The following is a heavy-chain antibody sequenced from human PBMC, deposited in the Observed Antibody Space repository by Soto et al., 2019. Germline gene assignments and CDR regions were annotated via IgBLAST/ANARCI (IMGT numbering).Heavy chain of an antibody. V-gene: IGHV3-74*01. CDR2: INNDGSNT. J-gene: IGHJ6*02. Sequence: EVQLVESGGGLVQPGGSLRLSCAASGFTFSTYWMHWVRQPPGKGLVWVSRINNDGSNTAYADSVKGRFTISRDNAQSTLYLQMNSLRAEDTAVYYCARDPLIGTTDYGMDVWGQGTTVCVSS. D-gene: IGHD1-7*01. CDR1: GFTFSTYW. CDR3: ARDPLIGTTDYGMDV.